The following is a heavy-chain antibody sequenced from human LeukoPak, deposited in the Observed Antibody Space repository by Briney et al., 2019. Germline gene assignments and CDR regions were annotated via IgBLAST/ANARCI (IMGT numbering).Heavy chain of an antibody. J-gene: IGHJ4*02. V-gene: IGHV1-18*01. Sequence: PVASVKVSCKASGYTFTSYGISWVRQAPGQGLEWMGWISAYNGNTDYAQKLQGRVTMTTDTSTRTAYMELRSLRSDDTAVYYCARDPGGYYDSSGVDYWGQGTLVTVSS. D-gene: IGHD3-22*01. CDR2: ISAYNGNT. CDR3: ARDPGGYYDSSGVDY. CDR1: GYTFTSYG.